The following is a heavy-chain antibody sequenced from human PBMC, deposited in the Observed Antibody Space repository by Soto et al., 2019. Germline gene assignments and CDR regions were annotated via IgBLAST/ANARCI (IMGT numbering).Heavy chain of an antibody. CDR1: GGSISSSSYY. CDR3: ASPMFPQITMVRGALSKYYYGMDV. D-gene: IGHD3-10*01. V-gene: IGHV4-39*02. J-gene: IGHJ6*02. Sequence: QLQLQESGPGLVKPSETLSLTCTVSGGSISSSSYYWGWIRQPPGKGLEWIGSIYYSGSTYYNPSRKSRVTLSVDTPQNHSPLTLSSVTAAATAVYYCASPMFPQITMVRGALSKYYYGMDVWGQGTTVTVSS. CDR2: IYYSGST.